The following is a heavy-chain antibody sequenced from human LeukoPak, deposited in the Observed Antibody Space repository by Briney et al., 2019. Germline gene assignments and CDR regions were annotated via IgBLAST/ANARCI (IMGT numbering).Heavy chain of an antibody. CDR1: GFTFSSYA. Sequence: GGSLRLSCAASGFTFSSYAMSWVRQAPGKGLEWVSAISGSGGSTYYADSVKGRSTISRDNSKNTLYLQMNSLRAEDTAVYYCAKDLSYSRSWYFDYWGQGTLVTVSS. CDR3: AKDLSYSRSWYFDY. J-gene: IGHJ4*02. CDR2: ISGSGGST. V-gene: IGHV3-23*01. D-gene: IGHD2-15*01.